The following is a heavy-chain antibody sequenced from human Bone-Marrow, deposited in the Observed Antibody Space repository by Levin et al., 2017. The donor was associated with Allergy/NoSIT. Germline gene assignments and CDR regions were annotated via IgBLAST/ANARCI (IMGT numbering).Heavy chain of an antibody. CDR3: ARLWFGDWDWFDP. D-gene: IGHD3-10*01. CDR2: LDWNGATR. Sequence: SCEISGFPFDDYGMSWVRQAPGKGLEWVCGLDWNGATRIYADSVKGRFTVSRDNAKNSLYLEMENLRVEDTALYYCARLWFGDWDWFDPWGQGTLVTVSS. CDR1: GFPFDDYG. J-gene: IGHJ5*02. V-gene: IGHV3-20*04.